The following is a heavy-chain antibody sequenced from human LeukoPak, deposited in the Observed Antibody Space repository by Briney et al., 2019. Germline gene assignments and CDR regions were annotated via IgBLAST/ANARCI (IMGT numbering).Heavy chain of an antibody. V-gene: IGHV4-59*01. CDR2: IYYSGST. Sequence: PSETLSLTCTVSGGSISSYYWSWIRQPPGKRLEWIGYIYYSGSTNYNPSLKSRVTISVDTSKNQFSLKLSSVTAADTAVYYCARGSIFGVVIGEIDYWGQGTLVTVSS. J-gene: IGHJ4*02. CDR1: GGSISSYY. D-gene: IGHD3-3*01. CDR3: ARGSIFGVVIGEIDY.